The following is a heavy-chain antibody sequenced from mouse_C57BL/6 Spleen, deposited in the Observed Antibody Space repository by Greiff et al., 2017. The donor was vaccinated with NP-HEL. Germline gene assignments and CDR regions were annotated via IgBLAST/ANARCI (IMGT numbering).Heavy chain of an antibody. V-gene: IGHV1-76*01. Sequence: QVQLQQSGAELVRPGASVKLSCKASGYTFTDYYINWVKQRPGQGLEWIARIYPGSGNTYYNEKFKGKATLTAEKSSSTAYMQLSSLTSEDSAVYFCARGDYDYVNYAMDYWGQGTSVTVSS. J-gene: IGHJ4*01. CDR1: GYTFTDYY. D-gene: IGHD2-4*01. CDR3: ARGDYDYVNYAMDY. CDR2: IYPGSGNT.